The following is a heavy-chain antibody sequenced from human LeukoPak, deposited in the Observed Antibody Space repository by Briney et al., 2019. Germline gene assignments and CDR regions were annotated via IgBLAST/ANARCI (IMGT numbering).Heavy chain of an antibody. CDR2: ISYGGSNK. D-gene: IGHD2-2*01. J-gene: IGHJ1*01. CDR1: GFTFSSYA. CDR3: ARDFREVVPSLEIDPYAEYFQH. V-gene: IGHV3-30*04. Sequence: GGSLRLSCAASGFTFSSYAMHWVRQAPGKGLEWVAFISYGGSNKYYADSVKGRFTISRDNSKNTLYLQMNSMRAEDTAVYYCARDFREVVPSLEIDPYAEYFQHRGTGALVTVAT.